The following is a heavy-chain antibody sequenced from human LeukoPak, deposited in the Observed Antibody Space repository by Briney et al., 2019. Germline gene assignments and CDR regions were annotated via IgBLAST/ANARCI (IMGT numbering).Heavy chain of an antibody. CDR1: GFTFSTYS. D-gene: IGHD4-11*01. J-gene: IGHJ3*02. CDR2: ISSSSSNI. Sequence: GGSLRLSCAASGFTFSTYSINWVRQAPGKGLEWVSYISSSSSNIYYADSVKGRFTISRDNAKNSLYLQMNSLRAEDTAVYYCARDHSYAFDIWGQGTMVTVSS. CDR3: ARDHSYAFDI. V-gene: IGHV3-48*01.